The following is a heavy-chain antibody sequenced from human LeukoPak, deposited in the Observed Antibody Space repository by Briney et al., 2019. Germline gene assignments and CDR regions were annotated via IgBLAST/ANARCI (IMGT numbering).Heavy chain of an antibody. CDR1: GGSISTYY. Sequence: SETLSLTCTVSGGSISTYYWSWIRQPTGKGLEWIGHIYNSGSTNYNPSLKSRVTISVDTSRNQFSLKLSSVTAADTAVYYCARDQDYYGSGSYGPDYWGQGTLVTVSS. CDR2: IYNSGST. V-gene: IGHV4-59*12. CDR3: ARDQDYYGSGSYGPDY. D-gene: IGHD3-10*01. J-gene: IGHJ4*02.